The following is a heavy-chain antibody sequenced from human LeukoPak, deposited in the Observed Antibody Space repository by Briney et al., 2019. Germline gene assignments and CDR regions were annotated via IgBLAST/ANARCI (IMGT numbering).Heavy chain of an antibody. CDR3: AKVPLGDSYYFDY. D-gene: IGHD2-21*02. CDR2: ISGSGGST. J-gene: IGHJ4*02. CDR1: GFTFSSYA. Sequence: PGGSLRLSCAASGFTFSSYAMSWVRQAPGKGLEWVSAISGSGGSTYYADSVKGRSTISRDNSKNTLYLQMNSLRAEDTAVYYCAKVPLGDSYYFDYWGQGTLVTVSS. V-gene: IGHV3-23*01.